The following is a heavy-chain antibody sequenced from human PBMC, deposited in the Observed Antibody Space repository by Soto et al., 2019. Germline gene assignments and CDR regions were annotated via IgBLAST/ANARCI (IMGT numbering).Heavy chain of an antibody. CDR2: IIPIFGTA. D-gene: IGHD5-12*01. CDR3: AIGRAGMATILDAFDI. V-gene: IGHV1-69*01. Sequence: QVQLVQSGAEVKKPGSSVKVSCKASGGTFSSYAISWVRQAPGQGLEWMGGIIPIFGTANYAQKFQGRVTITADESTSTAYMELSSLRSEDTAVYYRAIGRAGMATILDAFDIWGQGTMVTVSS. CDR1: GGTFSSYA. J-gene: IGHJ3*02.